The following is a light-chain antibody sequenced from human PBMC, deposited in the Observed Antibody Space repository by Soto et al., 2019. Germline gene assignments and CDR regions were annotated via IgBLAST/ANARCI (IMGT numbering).Light chain of an antibody. Sequence: QSALTQPPSASGSPGQSLTISCTGTSSDVGGYNYVSWYQQHPGKAPKLMIYEVSNRPSGVSNRFSGSKSGNSASLTISGLQAEDEADYYCSSYTSSSTLVFGTGTKVTVL. J-gene: IGLJ1*01. V-gene: IGLV2-14*01. CDR2: EVS. CDR3: SSYTSSSTLV. CDR1: SSDVGGYNY.